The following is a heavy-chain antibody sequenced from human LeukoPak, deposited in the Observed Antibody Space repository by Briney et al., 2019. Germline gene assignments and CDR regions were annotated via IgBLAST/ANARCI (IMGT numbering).Heavy chain of an antibody. CDR2: ISSSSSYI. J-gene: IGHJ3*02. V-gene: IGHV3-21*01. D-gene: IGHD1-26*01. CDR1: GFTFSSYS. CDR3: AREGEWELPNIDAFDI. Sequence: PGGSLRLSCAASGFTFSSYSTNWVRQAPGKGLEWVSSISSSSSYIYYADSVKGRFTISRDNAKNSLYLQMNSLRAEDTAVYYCAREGEWELPNIDAFDIWGQGTMVTVSS.